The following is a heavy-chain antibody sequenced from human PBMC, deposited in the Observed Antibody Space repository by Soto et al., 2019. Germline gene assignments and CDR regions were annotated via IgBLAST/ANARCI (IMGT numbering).Heavy chain of an antibody. J-gene: IGHJ3*02. D-gene: IGHD6-19*01. CDR3: ARDRSIAVAGTSDAFDI. CDR2: IIPIFGTA. CDR1: GGTFSSYA. Sequence: SGKVSCKASGGTFSSYAISWVRQARGQGLEWMGGIIPIFGTANYAQKFQGRVTITADESTSTAYMELSSLRSEDTAVYYCARDRSIAVAGTSDAFDIWGQGTMVTVSS. V-gene: IGHV1-69*13.